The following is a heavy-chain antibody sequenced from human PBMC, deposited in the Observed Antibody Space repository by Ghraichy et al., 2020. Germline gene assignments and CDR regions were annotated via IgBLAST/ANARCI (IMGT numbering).Heavy chain of an antibody. Sequence: SETLSLTCTVSGGSISSYYWSWIRQPPGKGLEWIGYIYYSGSTNYNPSLKSRVTISVDTSKNQFSLKLSSVTAADTAVYYCARGARGAGPVDFDYWGQGTLVTVSS. CDR3: ARGARGAGPVDFDY. V-gene: IGHV4-59*01. J-gene: IGHJ4*02. CDR2: IYYSGST. D-gene: IGHD1-26*01. CDR1: GGSISSYY.